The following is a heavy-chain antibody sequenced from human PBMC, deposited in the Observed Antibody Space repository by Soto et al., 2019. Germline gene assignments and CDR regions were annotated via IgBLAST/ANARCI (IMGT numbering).Heavy chain of an antibody. J-gene: IGHJ4*02. V-gene: IGHV4-59*12. CDR3: ASRRELLPFDY. Sequence: PSETLSLTCTVSGGSISSYYWSWIRQPPGKGLEWIGYVHDSWGSHYNPSLKSRVAISLDTSKNQFSLKLSSVTAADTAVYYCASRRELLPFDYWGQGTLVTAPQ. D-gene: IGHD1-26*01. CDR2: VHDSWGS. CDR1: GGSISSYY.